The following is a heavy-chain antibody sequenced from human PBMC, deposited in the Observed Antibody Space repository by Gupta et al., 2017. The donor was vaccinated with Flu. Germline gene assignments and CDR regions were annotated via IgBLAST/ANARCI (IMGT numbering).Heavy chain of an antibody. V-gene: IGHV3-23*01. CDR3: AKHIVETSGAY. Sequence: EVQLLESGGDLVQPGESLSLSCDASGFTFSSFAMRWVRPAPGKGLGGASAISGSADRTYDAASVKGRFTISRDNSENTLYLQMNSLKAEDTALYYCAKHIVETSGAYWGQGTLVTVSP. J-gene: IGHJ4*02. CDR1: GFTFSSFA. CDR2: ISGSADRT. D-gene: IGHD5-12*01.